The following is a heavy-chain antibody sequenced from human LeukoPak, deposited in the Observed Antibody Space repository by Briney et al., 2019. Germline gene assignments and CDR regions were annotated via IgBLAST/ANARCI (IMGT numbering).Heavy chain of an antibody. Sequence: ASVKVSCKASGYTFTDYYMHWVRQAPGQGLEWMGWINPNSGGTNYAQKFQGRVTMTRDTSISTAYMELSRLRSDDTAVYYCARKYYDILTGYYNYWGQGTLVTVSS. CDR3: ARKYYDILTGYYNY. CDR1: GYTFTDYY. V-gene: IGHV1-2*02. CDR2: INPNSGGT. J-gene: IGHJ4*02. D-gene: IGHD3-9*01.